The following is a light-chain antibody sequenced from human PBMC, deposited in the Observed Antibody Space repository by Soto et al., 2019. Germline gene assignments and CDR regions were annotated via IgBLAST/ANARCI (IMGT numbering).Light chain of an antibody. J-gene: IGLJ1*01. CDR2: DVS. Sequence: SALARAAYVSGAPRQCISIARNGTSSDSVCYKYLSRYEHHPGKAPKLMIYDVSNRPSGVSNRFSGSESGNTATLTISGLQGEDEAEYECRSYTGGSTYVFGTGTKVTGL. CDR3: RSYTGGSTYV. CDR1: SSDSVCYKY. V-gene: IGLV2-14*03.